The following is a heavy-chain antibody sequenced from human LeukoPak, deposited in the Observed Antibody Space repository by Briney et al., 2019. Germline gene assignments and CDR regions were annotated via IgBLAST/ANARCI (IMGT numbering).Heavy chain of an antibody. J-gene: IGHJ4*02. D-gene: IGHD6-13*01. CDR3: ARHRYSSSWPLDY. Sequence: SETLSLTCTVSGGSISSSSYYWGWIRQPPGKGPEWIGSIYYSGSTYYNPSLKSRVTISVDTSKNQFSLKLGSVTAADTAVYYCARHRYSSSWPLDYWGQGTLVTVSS. CDR2: IYYSGST. V-gene: IGHV4-39*01. CDR1: GGSISSSSYY.